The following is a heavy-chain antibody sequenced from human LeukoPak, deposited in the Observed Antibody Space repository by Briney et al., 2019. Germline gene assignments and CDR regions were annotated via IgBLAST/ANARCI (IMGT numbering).Heavy chain of an antibody. CDR3: ARQVYYDSSGYPFDY. Sequence: GESLKISCKGSGYSFTSYWIGWVRQMPRKGLEWMGIIYPGDSDTRYSPSFQGQVTISADKSISTAYLQWSSLKASDTAMYYCARQVYYDSSGYPFDYWGQGTLVTVSS. CDR1: GYSFTSYW. CDR2: IYPGDSDT. D-gene: IGHD3-22*01. J-gene: IGHJ4*02. V-gene: IGHV5-51*01.